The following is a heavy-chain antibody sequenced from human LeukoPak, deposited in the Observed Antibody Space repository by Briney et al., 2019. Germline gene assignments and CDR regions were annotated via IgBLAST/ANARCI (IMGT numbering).Heavy chain of an antibody. V-gene: IGHV3-7*03. CDR3: ARAPHIVVVTAMAFDY. CDR2: IKQDGSEK. J-gene: IGHJ4*02. CDR1: GFTFSSYW. Sequence: GGSLGLSCAASGFTFSSYWMSWVRQAPGKGLEWVANIKQDGSEKYYVDSVKGRFTISRDNAKNSLYLQMNSLRAEDTAVYYCARAPHIVVVTAMAFDYWGQGTLVTVSS. D-gene: IGHD2-21*02.